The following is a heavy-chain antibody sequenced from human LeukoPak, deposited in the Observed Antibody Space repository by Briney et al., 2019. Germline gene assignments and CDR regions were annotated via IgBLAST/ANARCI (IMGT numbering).Heavy chain of an antibody. V-gene: IGHV3-7*01. D-gene: IGHD2-15*01. Sequence: GGSLRLSCAASRFIFSNYWMSWVRQAPGKGLEWVANIKQDGSEKYYVDSVKGRFTISRDNAKNSLYLQMNSLRAEDTAVYYCARDWVLGGPNPVWGQGTLVTVSS. J-gene: IGHJ4*02. CDR2: IKQDGSEK. CDR1: RFIFSNYW. CDR3: ARDWVLGGPNPV.